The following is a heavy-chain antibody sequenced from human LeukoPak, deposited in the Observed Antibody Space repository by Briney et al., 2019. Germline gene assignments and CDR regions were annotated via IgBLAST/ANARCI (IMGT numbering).Heavy chain of an antibody. J-gene: IGHJ4*02. D-gene: IGHD5-18*01. CDR3: VSPRGFSYGYFDY. Sequence: PSETLSLTCTVSGGSISSSSAYWGWIRQPPGKGLEWIGSIYYSKNTYYNPSLKSRVTMSADTSKNQFSLTLGSVSATDTAVYYCVSPRGFSYGYFDYWGQGTLVTVSS. CDR1: GGSISSSSAY. CDR2: IYYSKNT. V-gene: IGHV4-39*01.